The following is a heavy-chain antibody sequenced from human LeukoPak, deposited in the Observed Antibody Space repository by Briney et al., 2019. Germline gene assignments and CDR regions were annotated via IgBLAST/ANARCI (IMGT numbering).Heavy chain of an antibody. J-gene: IGHJ4*02. D-gene: IGHD5-18*01. Sequence: GGSLRLSCAASGFIFSSYGMHWVRQAPGKGLEWVAVISYDGSNKYYADSVKGRFTISRDNSKNTLYLQMNSLRAEDTAVYYCAKDSDEDTAMEYWGQGTLVTVSS. CDR1: GFIFSSYG. CDR2: ISYDGSNK. CDR3: AKDSDEDTAMEY. V-gene: IGHV3-30*18.